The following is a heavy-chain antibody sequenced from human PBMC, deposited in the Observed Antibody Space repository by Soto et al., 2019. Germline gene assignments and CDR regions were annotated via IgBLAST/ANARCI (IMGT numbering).Heavy chain of an antibody. CDR3: AKWNGYGDY. CDR1: GFSFSTYG. D-gene: IGHD1-1*01. V-gene: IGHV3-23*01. CDR2: VSGGSGVT. Sequence: EVQLLESGGGWVQPGGSLRLSCAVSGFSFSTYGVTWVRQAPGKGLEWVSGVSGGSGVTHYADSVKGRFTITGDNSKNTVYLHMNSLRVEDTAVYYCAKWNGYGDYWGQGTLVTVSS. J-gene: IGHJ4*02.